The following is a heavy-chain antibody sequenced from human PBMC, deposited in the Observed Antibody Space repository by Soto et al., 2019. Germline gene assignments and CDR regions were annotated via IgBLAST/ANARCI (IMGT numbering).Heavy chain of an antibody. CDR2: IWYDGSNK. CDR3: ARDRGGAYFDY. D-gene: IGHD2-21*01. Sequence: QVQLVESGGGVVQPGRSLRLSCAASGFTFSSYGMHWVRQAPGKGLEWVAVIWYDGSNKYYADSVKGRFTISRDNSKNTLYLQMNSLRADDTAVYYCARDRGGAYFDYWGQGTLVTVSS. CDR1: GFTFSSYG. J-gene: IGHJ4*02. V-gene: IGHV3-33*01.